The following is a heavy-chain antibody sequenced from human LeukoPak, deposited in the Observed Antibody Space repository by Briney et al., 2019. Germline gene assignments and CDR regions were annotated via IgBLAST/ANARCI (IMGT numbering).Heavy chain of an antibody. V-gene: IGHV4-30-4*01. J-gene: IGHJ4*02. Sequence: SETLSLTCPVSGGSISSGNYYWTWIRQPPGKGLEWIGYIYYSGSTYYNPSLKSRVTISVDTSRNQFSLKLSSVTAADTAVYYCARTPVITRAIDYWGQGTLVTVSS. CDR1: GGSISSGNYY. CDR2: IYYSGST. D-gene: IGHD4-23*01. CDR3: ARTPVITRAIDY.